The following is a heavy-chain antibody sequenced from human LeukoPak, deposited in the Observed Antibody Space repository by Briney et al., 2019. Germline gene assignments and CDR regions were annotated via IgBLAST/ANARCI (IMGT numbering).Heavy chain of an antibody. CDR3: ARVGGGFYDSSGYLPGAFDI. J-gene: IGHJ3*02. Sequence: PSETLSLTCTVSGGSISSYYWSWIRQPPGKGLEWIGYIYYSGSTNYNPSLKSRVTISVDTSKNQFSLKLTSVTAADTGLYYCARVGGGFYDSSGYLPGAFDIWGQGTMVTVSS. V-gene: IGHV4-59*12. CDR1: GGSISSYY. CDR2: IYYSGST. D-gene: IGHD3-22*01.